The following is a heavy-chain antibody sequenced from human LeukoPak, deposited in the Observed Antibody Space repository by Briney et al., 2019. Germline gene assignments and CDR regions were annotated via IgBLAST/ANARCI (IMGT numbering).Heavy chain of an antibody. CDR3: ARDSVAGTSSPFDY. Sequence: ASVKVSCKASGYIFTDYYMHWVRQAPGQGLEWMGWINTNTGNPTYAQGFTGHFVFSLDTSVSTAYLRISSLKAEDAAVYYCARDSVAGTSSPFDYWGQGTLVTVSS. V-gene: IGHV7-4-1*02. D-gene: IGHD6-19*01. J-gene: IGHJ4*02. CDR2: INTNTGNP. CDR1: GYIFTDYY.